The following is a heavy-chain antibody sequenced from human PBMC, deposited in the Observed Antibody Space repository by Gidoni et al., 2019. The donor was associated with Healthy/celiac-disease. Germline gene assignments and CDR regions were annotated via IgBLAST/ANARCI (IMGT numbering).Heavy chain of an antibody. CDR3: ARQHPGAFDY. CDR2: IYPGDTDT. J-gene: IGHJ4*02. CDR1: CYSFTSYW. Sequence: EVQLVQSGAEVKKRGESLKISCKGSCYSFTSYWTGSVRQMPGKGLAWLGIIYPGDTDTRYSPSFQGEVTISADKSISTAYLQWSSLKASDTAMYYCARQHPGAFDYWGQGTLVTVSS. V-gene: IGHV5-51*01.